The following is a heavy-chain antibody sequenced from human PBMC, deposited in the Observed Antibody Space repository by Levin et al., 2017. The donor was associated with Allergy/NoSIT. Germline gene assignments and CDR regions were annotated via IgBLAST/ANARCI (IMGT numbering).Heavy chain of an antibody. CDR1: GFTFSSYG. Sequence: GESLKISCTASGFTFSSYGMNWVRQAPGKGLEWVSYISSSSSTIYYADSVRDRFTLSRDNAKNLLFLQLNSLRDEDTAVYSCASSPSTFSPFDYWGQGTPVTVSS. CDR3: ASSPSTFSPFDY. D-gene: IGHD3-3*02. J-gene: IGHJ4*02. CDR2: ISSSSSTI. V-gene: IGHV3-48*02.